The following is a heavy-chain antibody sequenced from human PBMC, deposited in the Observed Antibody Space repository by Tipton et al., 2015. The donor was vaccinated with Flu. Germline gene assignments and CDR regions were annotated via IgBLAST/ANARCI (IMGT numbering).Heavy chain of an antibody. D-gene: IGHD3-10*01. V-gene: IGHV1-46*01. CDR1: GYTFTNYN. CDR3: ARDRGFGAYTFDY. CDR2: IYPSGGGT. Sequence: QVQLVQSGPEVKKPGASVRISCTASGYTFTNYNMHWVRQAPGQGPEWMGIIYPSGGGTTYAQRFQGRVTLTRDKSTSTVYMELSGLRSADTAFYYCARDRGFGAYTFDYWGQGTLVTVAS. J-gene: IGHJ4*02.